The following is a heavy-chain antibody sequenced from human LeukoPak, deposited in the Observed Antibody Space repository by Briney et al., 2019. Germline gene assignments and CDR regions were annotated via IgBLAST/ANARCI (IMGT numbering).Heavy chain of an antibody. Sequence: PGGSLRLSCAASGFTFSSFGINWVRQAPGKGLEWVSYISSSSSTIYYADSVKGRFTISRDNAKNSLYLQMNSLRAEDTAVYYCARFALKTPPTDWGQGTLVTVSS. V-gene: IGHV3-48*01. CDR1: GFTFSSFG. CDR3: ARFALKTPPTD. J-gene: IGHJ4*02. CDR2: ISSSSSTI.